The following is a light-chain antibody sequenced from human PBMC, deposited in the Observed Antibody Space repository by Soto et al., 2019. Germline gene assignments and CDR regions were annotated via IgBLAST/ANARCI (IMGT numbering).Light chain of an antibody. V-gene: IGLV1-40*01. CDR1: SSNIGAGYD. CDR3: QSYDSSLSGYVI. Sequence: QSVLTQPPSVSGAPGQRGTISCTGSSSNIGAGYDVHWYQQLPGTAPKLLICGIRNRPSGVPDRFSGSKSGTSASLAITGLQAEDEADCYCQSYDSSLSGYVIFGGGTKLTVL. CDR2: GIR. J-gene: IGLJ2*01.